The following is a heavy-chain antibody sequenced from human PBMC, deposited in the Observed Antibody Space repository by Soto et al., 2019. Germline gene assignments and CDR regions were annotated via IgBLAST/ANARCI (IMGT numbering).Heavy chain of an antibody. J-gene: IGHJ5*02. D-gene: IGHD6-19*01. CDR2: INSDGSDT. V-gene: IGHV3-74*01. Sequence: PVGLQRHPYRAAEGTSIAYGSYWIRKETEKGLVWVSRINSDGSDTSYAASVKGRFTISRDNAKNTLYLQMNSLRAEDTAIYYCTRDRGWSRIRHKYTWFAPWGKGTLVPVSS. CDR3: TRDRGWSRIRHKYTWFAP. CDR1: EGTSIAYG.